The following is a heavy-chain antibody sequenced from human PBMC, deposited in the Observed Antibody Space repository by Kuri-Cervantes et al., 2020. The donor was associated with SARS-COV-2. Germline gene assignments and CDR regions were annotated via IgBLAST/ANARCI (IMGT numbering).Heavy chain of an antibody. V-gene: IGHV1-2*02. Sequence: ASVKVSCKASGYTFTGYYMHWVRQAPGQGLEWMGWINPNSGGTNYAQKLQGRATMTTDTSTSTAYMELRSLRSDDTAVYYCARLWGTNDAFDIWGQGTMVTVSS. CDR1: GYTFTGYY. D-gene: IGHD7-27*01. J-gene: IGHJ3*02. CDR3: ARLWGTNDAFDI. CDR2: INPNSGGT.